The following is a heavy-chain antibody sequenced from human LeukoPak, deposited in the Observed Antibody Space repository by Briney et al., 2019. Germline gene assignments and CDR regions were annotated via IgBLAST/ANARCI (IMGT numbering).Heavy chain of an antibody. J-gene: IGHJ6*02. V-gene: IGHV3-7*01. CDR1: GFTFSSYR. D-gene: IGHD2-8*02. CDR3: ARARRGGGVGYYYGMDV. CDR2: IKQDGSEK. Sequence: GGSLRLSCAASGFTFSSYRMSWVRQAPGKGLEWVANIKQDGSEKYYVDSVKGRFTISRGNAKNSLYLQMNSLRAEDTAVYYCARARRGGGVGYYYGMDVWGQGTTVTVSS.